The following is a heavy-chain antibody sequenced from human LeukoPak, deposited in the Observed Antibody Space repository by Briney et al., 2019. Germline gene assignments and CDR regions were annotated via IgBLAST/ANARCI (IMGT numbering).Heavy chain of an antibody. J-gene: IGHJ6*02. CDR1: GYTSTSYA. CDR2: INAGNGNT. D-gene: IGHD3-10*01. V-gene: IGHV1-3*01. Sequence: ASVKVSCKASGYTSTSYAMHWVRQAPGQRLEWMGWINAGNGNTKYSQKFQGRVTITRDTSASTAYMELGSLRSEDTAVYYCARGGLLWFGDHRGGMDVWGQGTTVTVSS. CDR3: ARGGLLWFGDHRGGMDV.